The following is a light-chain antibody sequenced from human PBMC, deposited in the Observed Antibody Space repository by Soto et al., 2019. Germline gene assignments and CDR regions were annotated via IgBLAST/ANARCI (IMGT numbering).Light chain of an antibody. CDR3: QQYNSLWYT. Sequence: DIQMTQSPATLSASLGDRVTITCRASQTINRWLAWYQQKPRKAPKLLIYDGSTLQSGVPSRFSGSGSGTEIPLPLSSLQPDDVATYYCQQYNSLWYTFGQGTKV. CDR1: QTINRW. V-gene: IGKV1-5*01. J-gene: IGKJ2*01. CDR2: DGS.